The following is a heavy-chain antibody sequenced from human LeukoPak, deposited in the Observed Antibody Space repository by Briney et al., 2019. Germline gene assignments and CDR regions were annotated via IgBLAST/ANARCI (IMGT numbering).Heavy chain of an antibody. J-gene: IGHJ4*02. CDR2: IYYSGST. CDR1: GGSVSSGSYY. D-gene: IGHD3-10*01. V-gene: IGHV4-61*01. Sequence: SEALSLTCTVSGGSVSSGSYYWSWIRQPPGKGLEWIGYIYYSGSTNYNPSLKSRVTISVDTSKNQFSLKLSSVTAAGTAVYYCARAGSGMNWGQGTLVTVSS. CDR3: ARAGSGMN.